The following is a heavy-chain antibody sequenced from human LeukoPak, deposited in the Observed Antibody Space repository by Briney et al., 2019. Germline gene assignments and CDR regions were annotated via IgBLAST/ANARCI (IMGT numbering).Heavy chain of an antibody. D-gene: IGHD2-21*02. V-gene: IGHV1-69*13. CDR2: IIPIFGTA. Sequence: SVKVSCKASGGTFSSYAISWVRQAPGQGFEWMGGIIPIFGTANYAQKFQGRVTITADESTSTAYMELSSLRSEDTAVYYCARLPLGTYCGGDCRFDIWGQGTMVTVSS. J-gene: IGHJ3*02. CDR1: GGTFSSYA. CDR3: ARLPLGTYCGGDCRFDI.